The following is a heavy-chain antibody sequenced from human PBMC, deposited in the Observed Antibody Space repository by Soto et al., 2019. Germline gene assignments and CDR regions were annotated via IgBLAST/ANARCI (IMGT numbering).Heavy chain of an antibody. J-gene: IGHJ5*02. CDR3: TRDDFIWGSGSAWGFDP. Sequence: EVQLVESGGGLVKPGRSLRLSCTASGFTFGDYAMSWFRQAPGKGLEWVGFIRSKAYGGTTEYAASVKGRFTISRDDSKSIAYLQMNSLKTEDTAVYYCTRDDFIWGSGSAWGFDPWGQGTLVTVSS. CDR2: IRSKAYGGTT. V-gene: IGHV3-49*05. D-gene: IGHD6-19*01. CDR1: GFTFGDYA.